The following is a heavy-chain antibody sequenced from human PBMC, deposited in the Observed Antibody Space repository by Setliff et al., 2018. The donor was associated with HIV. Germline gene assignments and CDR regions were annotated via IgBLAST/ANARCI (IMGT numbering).Heavy chain of an antibody. CDR3: TTEGANSPAYH. Sequence: PGGSLSLSCVGYGFSFSNAWLSWVRQAPGKGLEWVARIKSKVDGETTDHAAPVKGRFTVSRDDSENTLYLQMNSLKTEDTGVYYCTTEGANSPAYHWGQGTLVTVPQ. CDR1: GFSFSNAW. V-gene: IGHV3-15*05. J-gene: IGHJ5*02. CDR2: IKSKVDGETT.